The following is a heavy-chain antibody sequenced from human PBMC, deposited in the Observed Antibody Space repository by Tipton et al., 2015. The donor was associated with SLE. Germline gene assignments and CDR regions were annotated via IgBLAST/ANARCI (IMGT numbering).Heavy chain of an antibody. D-gene: IGHD6-13*01. Sequence: GSLRLSCAASGFTFSSYAMSWVRQAPGKGLEWVSAIRGSGGSIYYADSVKGRFTISRDNSKNTLYLQMNSLRAEDTAVYYCAKYPPGIAAADRDYWGQGTLVTVSS. J-gene: IGHJ4*02. CDR3: AKYPPGIAAADRDY. V-gene: IGHV3-23*01. CDR1: GFTFSSYA. CDR2: IRGSGGSI.